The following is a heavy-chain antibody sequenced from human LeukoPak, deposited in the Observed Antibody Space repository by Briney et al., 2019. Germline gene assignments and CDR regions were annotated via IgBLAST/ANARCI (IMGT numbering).Heavy chain of an antibody. J-gene: IGHJ1*01. V-gene: IGHV1-69*05. CDR1: GGTFSSYA. CDR2: IIPIFGTA. CDR3: ARSSHAQRRGDYDSSGYDH. D-gene: IGHD3-22*01. Sequence: EASVKVSCKASGGTFSSYAISWVRQAPGQGLEWMGGIIPIFGTANYAQKFQGRVTITTDESTSTAYMELSSLRSEDTAVYYCARSSHAQRRGDYDSSGYDHWGQGTLVTVSS.